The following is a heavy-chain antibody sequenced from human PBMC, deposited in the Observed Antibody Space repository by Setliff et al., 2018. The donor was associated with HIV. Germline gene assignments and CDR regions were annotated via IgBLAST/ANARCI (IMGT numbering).Heavy chain of an antibody. D-gene: IGHD1-1*01. V-gene: IGHV1-18*04. Sequence: ASVKVSCKASGYTFTSYYMHWVRQAPGQGLEWMAWISAYNGNTNYAQKFQGRVTMTTDTSTSTTYMDLRSLRSDDTAVYYCARDGNSVMDYWGQGTLVTVSS. CDR2: ISAYNGNT. J-gene: IGHJ4*02. CDR1: GYTFTSYY. CDR3: ARDGNSVMDY.